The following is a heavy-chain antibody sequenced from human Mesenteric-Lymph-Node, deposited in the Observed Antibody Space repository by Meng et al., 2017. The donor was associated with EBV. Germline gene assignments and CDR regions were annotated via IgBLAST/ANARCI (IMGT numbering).Heavy chain of an antibody. V-gene: IGHV4-4*02. Sequence: KGAGPGLGQASGTLSLTCAVAGDSISSSNWWSWVRQPPGKGLEWIGEISHSGSTNYNPSLKSRVIMSLDKSKNQFSLKLNSATAADTAVYYCASVFVNTAMVIPYFNYWGQGTLVTVSS. J-gene: IGHJ4*02. CDR3: ASVFVNTAMVIPYFNY. D-gene: IGHD5-18*01. CDR1: GDSISSSNW. CDR2: ISHSGST.